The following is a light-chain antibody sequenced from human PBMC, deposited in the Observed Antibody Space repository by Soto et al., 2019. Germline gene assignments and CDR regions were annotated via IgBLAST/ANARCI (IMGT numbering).Light chain of an antibody. Sequence: EIVLTQSPGTLSLSPGERATLSCRASQSVSSSYLAWYQQKPGQAPRLLISGASSRATGIPDRFSGSGSGTDFTLTISRLEPEDFAVYYCQQYGSSLVTFGQGTKLEIK. J-gene: IGKJ2*01. CDR3: QQYGSSLVT. V-gene: IGKV3-20*01. CDR2: GAS. CDR1: QSVSSSY.